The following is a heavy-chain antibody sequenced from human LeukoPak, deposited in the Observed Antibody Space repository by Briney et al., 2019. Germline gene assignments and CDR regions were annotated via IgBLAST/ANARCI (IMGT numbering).Heavy chain of an antibody. CDR2: FIAIFGTG. D-gene: IGHD5-24*01. J-gene: IGHJ3*02. CDR1: GGTFINNA. CDR3: AREGATRDGYNVGAFDI. V-gene: IGHV1-69*05. Sequence: SVKVSCKASGGTFINNAISWVRQAPGQGREGMGGFIAIFGTGNYAQKFQGRVTITTDESTSTAYMELTSLSSEDTAVYYCAREGATRDGYNVGAFDIWGQGTMVIVSS.